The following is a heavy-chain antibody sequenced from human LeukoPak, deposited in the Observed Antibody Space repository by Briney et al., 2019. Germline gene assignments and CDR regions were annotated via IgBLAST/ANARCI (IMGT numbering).Heavy chain of an antibody. J-gene: IGHJ4*02. CDR3: ARDGDGYNYGTFFDY. CDR2: ITPIFGTA. CDR1: GGTFSSYA. D-gene: IGHD5-24*01. V-gene: IGHV1-69*05. Sequence: SVKVSCKASGGTFSSYAISWVRQAPGQGLEWMGRITPIFGTANYAQKFQGRVTITTDESTSTAYMELSSLRSEDTAVYYCARDGDGYNYGTFFDYWGQGTLVTVSS.